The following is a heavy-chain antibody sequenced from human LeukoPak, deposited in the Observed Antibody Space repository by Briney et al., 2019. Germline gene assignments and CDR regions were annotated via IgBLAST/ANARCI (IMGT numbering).Heavy chain of an antibody. V-gene: IGHV3-11*04. Sequence: GGPLRLSCAASGFTFSDSYMSWLRQAPGKGLECVSYISGSSGTIYYADSAKGRFTISRDNAKNSLYLQMNSLRAEDTAVYYCARASGWAFDYWGQGTLVTVSS. J-gene: IGHJ4*02. D-gene: IGHD6-19*01. CDR3: ARASGWAFDY. CDR1: GFTFSDSY. CDR2: ISGSSGTI.